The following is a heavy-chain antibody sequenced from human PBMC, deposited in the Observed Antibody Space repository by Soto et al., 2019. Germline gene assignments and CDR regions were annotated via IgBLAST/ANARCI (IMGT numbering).Heavy chain of an antibody. D-gene: IGHD3-9*01. J-gene: IGHJ4*02. CDR1: GFTFSSYG. Sequence: QVQLVESGGGVVQPGRSLRLSCAASGFTFSSYGMHWVRQAPGKGLEWVAVIWYDGSNKYYADSVKGRFTISRDNSKNTLYLQMNSLRAEDTAVYYCARDSVPLRYFDWLSETDYWGQGTLVTVSS. V-gene: IGHV3-33*01. CDR2: IWYDGSNK. CDR3: ARDSVPLRYFDWLSETDY.